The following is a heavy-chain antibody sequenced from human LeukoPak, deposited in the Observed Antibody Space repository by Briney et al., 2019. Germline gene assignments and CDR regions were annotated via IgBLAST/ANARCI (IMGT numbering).Heavy chain of an antibody. CDR3: TTSSRHNYGSYYYYSMDV. J-gene: IGHJ6*03. CDR1: GGSISSSSNY. D-gene: IGHD5-24*01. V-gene: IGHV4-39*07. CDR2: IYYSGST. Sequence: SETLSLTCTVSGGSISSSSNYWGWIRQPPGKGLEWIGTIYYSGSTNYNPSLKSRVTISVDTSKNQFSLKLNSVTAADTAVYYSTTSSRHNYGSYYYYSMDVWGKGTSVTVSS.